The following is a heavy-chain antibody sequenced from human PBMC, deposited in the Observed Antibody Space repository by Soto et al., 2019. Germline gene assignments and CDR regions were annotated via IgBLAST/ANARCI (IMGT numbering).Heavy chain of an antibody. Sequence: QVQLVQSGAEVKKPGSSVKVSCKASGGTFSSYAISWVRQAPGQGLEWMGGIIPIFGTANYAQKFQGRVTITADKSPSTAYMELSSLRSEDTAVYYCARDLGSNYDILTGYYTGVYYCYGMDVWGQGTTVTVSS. CDR3: ARDLGSNYDILTGYYTGVYYCYGMDV. D-gene: IGHD3-9*01. V-gene: IGHV1-69*06. J-gene: IGHJ6*02. CDR2: IIPIFGTA. CDR1: GGTFSSYA.